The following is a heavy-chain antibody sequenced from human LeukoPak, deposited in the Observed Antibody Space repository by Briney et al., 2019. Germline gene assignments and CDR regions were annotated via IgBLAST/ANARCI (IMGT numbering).Heavy chain of an antibody. V-gene: IGHV3-53*01. CDR3: ARDASGYGDY. CDR2: IYSGGST. D-gene: IGHD3-3*01. Sequence: PGGSLRLSCAASGFTFSSYAMSWVRQAPGKGLEWVSVIYSGGSTYYADSVKGRFTISRDNSKNTLYLQMNSLRAEDTAVYYCARDASGYGDYWGQGTLVTVSS. CDR1: GFTFSSYA. J-gene: IGHJ4*02.